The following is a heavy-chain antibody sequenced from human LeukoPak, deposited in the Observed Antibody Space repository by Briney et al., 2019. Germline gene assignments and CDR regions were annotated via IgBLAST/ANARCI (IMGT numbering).Heavy chain of an antibody. D-gene: IGHD3-3*01. CDR1: GYTFTSYD. J-gene: IGHJ5*02. V-gene: IGHV1-8*01. CDR3: ARGHFATYYDFWSGSNWFDP. CDR2: MNPNSGNT. Sequence: ASVKVSCKASGYTFTSYDINWVRQATGQGLEWMGWMNPNSGNTGYAQKFQGRVTMTRNTSISTAYMELISLRSEDTAVYSGARGHFATYYDFWSGSNWFDPWGQGTLVTVSS.